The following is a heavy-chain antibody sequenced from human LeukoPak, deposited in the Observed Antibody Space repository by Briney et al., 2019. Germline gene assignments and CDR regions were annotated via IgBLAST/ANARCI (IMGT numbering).Heavy chain of an antibody. V-gene: IGHV4-59*08. CDR1: GGSISGYY. D-gene: IGHD4-11*01. CDR3: TRHAYSSLFDF. CDR2: IYYTGST. J-gene: IGHJ4*02. Sequence: SETLSLTCTVSGGSISGYYWNWIGQPPGRGLEWIGYIYYTGSTNYNPSLKSRVSISVDTSKNQFSLKLSSVTAADTAVYYCTRHAYSSLFDFWGQGTLVTVSS.